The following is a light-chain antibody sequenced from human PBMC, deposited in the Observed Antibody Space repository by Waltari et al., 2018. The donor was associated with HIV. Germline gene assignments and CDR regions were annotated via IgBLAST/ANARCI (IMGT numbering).Light chain of an antibody. CDR2: QAS. J-gene: IGLJ2*01. Sequence: SYELTQPPSVSVSPGQTASITCSGDKLGDKYACWYQQKPGPSPVLVIYQASKRPSGIPERFSGSNAGNTATLTISGTQAMDEADYYCQAWDSSTGVFGGGTKLTVL. CDR3: QAWDSSTGV. V-gene: IGLV3-1*01. CDR1: KLGDKY.